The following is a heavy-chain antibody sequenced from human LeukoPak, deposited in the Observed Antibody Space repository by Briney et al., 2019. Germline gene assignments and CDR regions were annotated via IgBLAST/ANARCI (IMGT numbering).Heavy chain of an antibody. CDR3: AKGRGYSYGYLADY. J-gene: IGHJ4*02. V-gene: IGHV3-9*01. Sequence: GGSLRLSCAASGFTFDDYAMQWVRQAPGKGLEWVSGISWNSGSIGYADSVKGRFTISRDNAKNSLYLQMNSLRAEDTALYYCAKGRGYSYGYLADYWGQGTLVTVSS. D-gene: IGHD5-18*01. CDR2: ISWNSGSI. CDR1: GFTFDDYA.